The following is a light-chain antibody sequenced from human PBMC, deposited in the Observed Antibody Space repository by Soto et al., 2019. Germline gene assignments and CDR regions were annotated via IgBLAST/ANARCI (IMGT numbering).Light chain of an antibody. CDR2: RAS. J-gene: IGKJ5*01. CDR1: QTIYSN. V-gene: IGKV3-15*01. CDR3: QQRSSWPRIT. Sequence: IQMAQSPATLSVSPGERATLSCRASQTIYSNVAWYQQRPGQAPRLLIYRASARATGIPARFSGSVSGTEFTLTISSLQSEDFAVYYCQQRSSWPRITFGQGTRLEIK.